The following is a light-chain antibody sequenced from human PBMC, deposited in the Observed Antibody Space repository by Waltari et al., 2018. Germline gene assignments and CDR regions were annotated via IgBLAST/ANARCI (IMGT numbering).Light chain of an antibody. CDR2: RAS. Sequence: DIQMTQSPSSLSASVGDRVPITCRATQSISSHLNWYQQEPGKAPKLLIYRASNSQTGVPDRFSGSGSGTDFTLKISRVEAEDVGVYYCMQGTYWPQTFGQGTKLE. V-gene: IGKV1-39*01. J-gene: IGKJ2*01. CDR3: MQGTYWPQT. CDR1: QSISSH.